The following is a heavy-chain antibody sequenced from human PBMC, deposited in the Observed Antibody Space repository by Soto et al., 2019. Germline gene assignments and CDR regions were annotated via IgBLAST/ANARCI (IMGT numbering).Heavy chain of an antibody. CDR2: INPSGGST. CDR1: GYTFTSYY. D-gene: IGHD2-2*01. CDR3: ARGRVLPAAPPGDLDY. J-gene: IGHJ4*02. V-gene: IGHV1-46*03. Sequence: ASVKVSCKASGYTFTSYYMHWVRQAPGQGLEWMGIINPSGGSTSYAQKFQGRVTMTRDTSTSTVYMELSSLRSEDTAVYYCARGRVLPAAPPGDLDYWGQGTLVTVSS.